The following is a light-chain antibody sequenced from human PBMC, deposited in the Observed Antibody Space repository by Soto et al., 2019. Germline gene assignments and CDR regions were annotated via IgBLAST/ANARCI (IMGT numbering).Light chain of an antibody. J-gene: IGKJ1*01. CDR2: DTS. CDR3: QQGGGSWT. CDR1: QSVRSRN. Sequence: EIVLTQSPGTLSLSPGERATLSCRASQSVRSRNLVWYQQKVGQAPRLLIFDTSSRATGIPDRFSGSGSGKDFTLTISRLESEDFAVYYCQQGGGSWTFGRGTKVEVK. V-gene: IGKV3-20*01.